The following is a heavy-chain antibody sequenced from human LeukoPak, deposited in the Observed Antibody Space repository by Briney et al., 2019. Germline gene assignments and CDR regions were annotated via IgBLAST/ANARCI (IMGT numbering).Heavy chain of an antibody. D-gene: IGHD3-22*01. Sequence: SETLSLTCAVSGDSISSSNWWSWVRQPPGKGLEWIGEIYHSGSTNYNPSLKSRVTISVDKSKNQFSLKLSSVTAADMAVYYCAREVGSGFDSHAFDIWGQGTMVTVSS. CDR3: AREVGSGFDSHAFDI. V-gene: IGHV4-4*02. CDR1: GDSISSSNW. CDR2: IYHSGST. J-gene: IGHJ3*02.